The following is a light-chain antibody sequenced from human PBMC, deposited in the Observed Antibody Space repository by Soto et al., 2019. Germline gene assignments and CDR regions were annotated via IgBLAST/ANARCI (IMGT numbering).Light chain of an antibody. J-gene: IGLJ2*01. CDR3: AAWDVSLVV. V-gene: IGLV1-44*01. Sequence: QTVVTQPPSASGTPGQRVTISCSGSSSNIGTNTVIWYQQLPGAAPKLLIYSDNQRPSGVPDRFAGSKSGTSASLAISGLQSEDEADYYCAAWDVSLVVFGGGTK. CDR2: SDN. CDR1: SSNIGTNT.